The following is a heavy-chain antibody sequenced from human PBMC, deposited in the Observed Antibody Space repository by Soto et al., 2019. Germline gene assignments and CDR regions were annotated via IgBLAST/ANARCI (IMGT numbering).Heavy chain of an antibody. D-gene: IGHD3-10*01. CDR2: IYHSGST. V-gene: IGHV4-4*02. Sequence: QVQLQESGPGLVKPSGTLSLTCAVSGGSISSSNWWSWVRQPPGKWLEWIGEIYHSGSTNYNPSLKSRVTISVDQSKHHFSLKLSPVTAADTAVYYCARVKASGVNFDYWGQGTLVTVSS. J-gene: IGHJ4*02. CDR1: GGSISSSNW. CDR3: ARVKASGVNFDY.